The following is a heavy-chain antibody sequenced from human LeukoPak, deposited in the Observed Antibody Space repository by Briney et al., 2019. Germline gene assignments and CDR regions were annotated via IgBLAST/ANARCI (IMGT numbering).Heavy chain of an antibody. D-gene: IGHD3-22*01. CDR3: ARRFSSRSDGNGYYYGHDAFDV. Sequence: SETLSLTCLVSGDSISTSYRSWIRQPPGKGLEWIGNIYNSANTNYNPCLQGRVTMSVDTSKSQFSLQLTSVSAADTAVYYCARRFSSRSDGNGYYYGHDAFDVWGQGTLVTVSS. CDR1: GDSISTSY. CDR2: IYNSANT. J-gene: IGHJ3*01. V-gene: IGHV4-59*08.